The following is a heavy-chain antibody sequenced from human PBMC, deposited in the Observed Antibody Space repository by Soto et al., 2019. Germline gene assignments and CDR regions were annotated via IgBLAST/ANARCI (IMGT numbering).Heavy chain of an antibody. V-gene: IGHV3-23*01. Sequence: EVQLLESGGGLVQPGGSLGLSCAASGFTFSSYAMSWVRQAPGKGLEWVSTISVSVGRTHYADSVKGLFTISRDNSKKTLYLQMKSLRADDTAVYHCAKDPTTLNVPWGRGTLVTVSS. J-gene: IGHJ5*02. D-gene: IGHD4-17*01. CDR1: GFTFSSYA. CDR3: AKDPTTLNVP. CDR2: ISVSVGRT.